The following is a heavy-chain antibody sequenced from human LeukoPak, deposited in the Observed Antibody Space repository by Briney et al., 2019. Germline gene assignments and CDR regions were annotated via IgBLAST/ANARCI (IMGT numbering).Heavy chain of an antibody. CDR2: IVPIFDTA. V-gene: IGHV1-69*15. CDR3: AREWGSSGSYFDY. J-gene: IGHJ4*02. D-gene: IGHD1-26*01. CDR1: GGTFSNSI. Sequence: ASVKVSCKASGGTFSNSIISWVRQAPGQWLEWMGRIVPIFDTANYAQKFQDRVTITADESTSTAYMELSSLRSDDTAVYYCAREWGSSGSYFDYWGPGTLVTVSS.